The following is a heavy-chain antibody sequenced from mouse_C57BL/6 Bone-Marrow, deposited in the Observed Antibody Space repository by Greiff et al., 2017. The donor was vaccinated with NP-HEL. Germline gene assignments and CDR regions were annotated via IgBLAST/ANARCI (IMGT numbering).Heavy chain of an antibody. J-gene: IGHJ1*03. D-gene: IGHD2-4*01. CDR2: IRNKANGYTT. CDR3: ARYTGDYDVNWYFDV. CDR1: GFTFTDYY. V-gene: IGHV7-3*01. Sequence: EVKLVESGGGLVQPGGSLSLSCAASGFTFTDYYMSWVRQPPGKALEWLGFIRNKANGYTTEYSASVKGRFTLSRDNSQSILYLQMNALRAEDSATYYCARYTGDYDVNWYFDVWGTGTTVTVSS.